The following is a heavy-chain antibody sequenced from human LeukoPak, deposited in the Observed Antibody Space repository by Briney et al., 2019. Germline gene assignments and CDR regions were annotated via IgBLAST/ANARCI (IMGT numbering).Heavy chain of an antibody. CDR2: MNPNSGNT. CDR3: ARFGPRYDDAFDI. J-gene: IGHJ3*02. CDR1: GYTFTSYD. V-gene: IGHV1-8*01. D-gene: IGHD3-10*01. Sequence: ASVKVSCKASGYTFTSYDINWVRQATGQGLEWMGWMNPNSGNTGYAQKFQGRVTMTRNTSISTAYMELNSLRSEDTAVYYCARFGPRYDDAFDIWGQGTMVTVSS.